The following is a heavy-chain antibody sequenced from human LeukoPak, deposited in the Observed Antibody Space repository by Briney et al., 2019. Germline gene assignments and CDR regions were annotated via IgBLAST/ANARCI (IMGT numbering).Heavy chain of an antibody. V-gene: IGHV4-59*01. CDR3: ARDRRGSFYTFDL. Sequence: SETLSLTCSVSGASINGFFWNWVRQTPEKGLEWIGYVSHRGATTSNPTLKSRVSITIDTPKSQISLTMTSVTAADSALYYCARDRRGSFYTFDLWGPGATVSVS. CDR1: GASINGFF. D-gene: IGHD1-26*01. CDR2: VSHRGAT. J-gene: IGHJ6*02.